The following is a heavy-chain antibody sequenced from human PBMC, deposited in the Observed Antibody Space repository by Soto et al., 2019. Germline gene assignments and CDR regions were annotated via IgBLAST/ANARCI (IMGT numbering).Heavy chain of an antibody. J-gene: IGHJ4*02. Sequence: QVQLVQSGAEVKKPGASVKVSCKVSGYTLTELSMHWVRQAPGKGLEWMGGFDTEDGETIYAQKFQGRVTITEDTSTDTAYMERSSLRSEDTAVYYCATEAYSSGWHTFDYWGQGTLVTVSS. CDR3: ATEAYSSGWHTFDY. CDR2: FDTEDGET. D-gene: IGHD6-19*01. CDR1: GYTLTELS. V-gene: IGHV1-24*01.